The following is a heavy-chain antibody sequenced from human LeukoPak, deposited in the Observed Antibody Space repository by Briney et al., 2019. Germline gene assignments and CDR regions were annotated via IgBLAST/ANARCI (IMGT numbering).Heavy chain of an antibody. Sequence: ASVKVSCKASGYTFISYGISWVRQASGQGLEWMGWISSYSGNTKYAQNLQGRVTMTTETSTSTVYMELWSLRSDDTAVYYCARDYVLGYSGYVDYYYGMDVWGQGTTVTVSS. J-gene: IGHJ6*02. V-gene: IGHV1-18*01. CDR2: ISSYSGNT. CDR3: ARDYVLGYSGYVDYYYGMDV. D-gene: IGHD5-12*01. CDR1: GYTFISYG.